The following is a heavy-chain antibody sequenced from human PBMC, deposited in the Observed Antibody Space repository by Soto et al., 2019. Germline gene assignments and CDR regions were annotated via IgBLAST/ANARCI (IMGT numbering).Heavy chain of an antibody. J-gene: IGHJ4*02. CDR3: ARRGGDQSLNY. CDR1: GFTFSDFY. CDR2: ISNIDSTK. Sequence: VQLVESGGGLVKPGGSLRLSCAASGFTFSDFYMIWIRQATGKGLEWVSHISNIDSTKYYADSVRGRFTISRDNAKKTLYLQMNNLRAEDTAVYYCARRGGDQSLNYWGQGPLVTVSS. D-gene: IGHD3-16*02. V-gene: IGHV3-11*01.